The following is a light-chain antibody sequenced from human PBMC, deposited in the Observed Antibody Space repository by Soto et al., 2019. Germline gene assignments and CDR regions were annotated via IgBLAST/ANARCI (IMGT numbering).Light chain of an antibody. Sequence: DIQMTQSPSSLSASVGDRVTITCRASQGISNYLAWYQQKPGKVPKLLIYAASTLQSGVPSRFSGSGSGTDFTLTISSLQHEYVATYYCQKYNSAPWTFGQGNKVEIK. V-gene: IGKV1-27*01. CDR3: QKYNSAPWT. CDR2: AAS. CDR1: QGISNY. J-gene: IGKJ1*01.